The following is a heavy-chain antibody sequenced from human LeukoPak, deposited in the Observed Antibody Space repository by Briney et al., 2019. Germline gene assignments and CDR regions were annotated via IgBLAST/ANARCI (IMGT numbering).Heavy chain of an antibody. D-gene: IGHD6-13*01. Sequence: GSSVKVSCKASGGTFSSYAISWVRQAPGQGLEWMGGIIPIFGTANYAQKFQGRVTITADESTSTTYMELSSLRSEDTAVYYCARDGSWYYYGMDVWGQGTTVTVSS. CDR2: IIPIFGTA. J-gene: IGHJ6*02. CDR3: ARDGSWYYYGMDV. CDR1: GGTFSSYA. V-gene: IGHV1-69*01.